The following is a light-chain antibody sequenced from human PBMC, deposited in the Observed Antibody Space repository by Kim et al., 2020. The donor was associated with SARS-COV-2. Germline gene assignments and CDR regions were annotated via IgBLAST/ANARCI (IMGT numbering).Light chain of an antibody. J-gene: IGKJ1*01. V-gene: IGKV2D-29*01. Sequence: RASISCKASQSLVYSDGKTYFYWYLQKPGQPPQGLIHGVSNRFSGVPDRFSGGGSATDFTLTISRVEPEDAGVYYCMHSVGHPWMFGQGTKVDIK. CDR1: QSLVYSDGKTY. CDR3: MHSVGHPWM. CDR2: GVS.